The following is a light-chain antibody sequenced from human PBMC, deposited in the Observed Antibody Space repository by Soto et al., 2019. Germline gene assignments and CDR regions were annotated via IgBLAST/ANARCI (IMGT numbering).Light chain of an antibody. Sequence: EIVMTQSPATLSVSPGERATLSCRASQSVSSNLAWYQQKPGQAPRLLIYGASTRATGIPARFSGSGSGTEFTLTIICRQSEDFAVYYWQQYNNWPSWSCGQGTKVEIK. J-gene: IGKJ1*01. CDR3: QQYNNWPSWS. CDR2: GAS. CDR1: QSVSSN. V-gene: IGKV3-15*01.